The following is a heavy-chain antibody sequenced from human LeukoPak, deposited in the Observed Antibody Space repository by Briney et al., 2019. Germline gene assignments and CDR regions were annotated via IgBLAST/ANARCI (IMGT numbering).Heavy chain of an antibody. D-gene: IGHD2-15*01. CDR3: ARGCYSPHY. CDR2: IYYSGRT. Sequence: SETLSPTRAVSGGSIRSDYWCWIRQPPGKGLEWIGYIYYSGRTYYNPSLKSRITISVDTSKNQFSLKLSSVTAADTAVYYCARGCYSPHYLGQGTLVSVSS. J-gene: IGHJ4*02. V-gene: IGHV4-59*01. CDR1: GGSIRSDY.